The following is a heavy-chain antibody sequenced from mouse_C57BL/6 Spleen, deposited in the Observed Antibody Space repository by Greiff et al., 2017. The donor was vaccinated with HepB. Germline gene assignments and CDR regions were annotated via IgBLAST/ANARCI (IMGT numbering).Heavy chain of an antibody. CDR3: TPITTADD. Sequence: VQLQQSGAELVRPGASVTLSCKASGYTFTDYEMHWVKQTPVHGLEWIGAIDPETGGTAYNQKFKGKAILTADKSSSTAYMERRSLTSEDSAVYYCTPITTADDWGQGTTLTVSP. D-gene: IGHD1-1*01. CDR2: IDPETGGT. J-gene: IGHJ2*01. CDR1: GYTFTDYE. V-gene: IGHV1-15*01.